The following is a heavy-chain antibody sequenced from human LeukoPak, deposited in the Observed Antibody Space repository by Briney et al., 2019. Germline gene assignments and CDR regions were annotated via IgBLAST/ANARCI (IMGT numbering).Heavy chain of an antibody. D-gene: IGHD6-13*01. CDR2: ISGSGGST. V-gene: IGHV3-23*01. CDR3: AKDSSSWYKKGFDY. Sequence: GGSLSPPRPAPGFTFKNYPMDWVPPAPGKGLEWVSDISGSGGSTYYADSVKGRFTISRDNSKNTLYLQMNSLRAEDTAVYYCAKDSSSWYKKGFDYWGQGTLVTVSS. J-gene: IGHJ4*02. CDR1: GFTFKNYP.